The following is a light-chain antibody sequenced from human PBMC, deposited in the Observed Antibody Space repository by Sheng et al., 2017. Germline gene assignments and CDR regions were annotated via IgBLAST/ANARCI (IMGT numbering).Light chain of an antibody. V-gene: IGKV1-5*03. CDR2: RAS. CDR1: QSFNNW. J-gene: IGKJ2*01. Sequence: DIQMTQSPSTLSASVGDRVTITCRASQSFNNWLAWYQQKPGKAPKLLISRASSLQSGVPSRFSGSGSGTEFTLTISSLQPDDFATYYCQQYSTYSTFGLGTKLEI. CDR3: QQYSTYST.